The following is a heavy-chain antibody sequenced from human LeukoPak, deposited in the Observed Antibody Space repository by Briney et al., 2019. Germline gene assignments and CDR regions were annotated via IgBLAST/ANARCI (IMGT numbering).Heavy chain of an antibody. J-gene: IGHJ4*02. CDR3: ASRPGYYFDY. V-gene: IGHV4-38-2*01. CDR1: GYSISSGYY. CDR2: IYHSGST. Sequence: SETLSLTCAVSGYSISSGYYWGWIRQPPGKGLEWIGSIYHSGSTSYNPSLKSLVTISVDTSKTQFSLKLSSVTAADTAVYYCASRPGYYFDYWGQGTLVTVSS.